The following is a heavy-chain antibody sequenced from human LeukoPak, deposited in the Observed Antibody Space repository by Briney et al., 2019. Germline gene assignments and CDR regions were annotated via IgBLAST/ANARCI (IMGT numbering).Heavy chain of an antibody. D-gene: IGHD1-14*01. J-gene: IGHJ4*02. V-gene: IGHV3-23*01. CDR1: GFTFSSYA. CDR3: AKVRKGAGTLDY. Sequence: PGGSLRLSCAASGFTFSSYAMSWVRQAPGKGLEWVSAISGSGGSTYYADSVKGRFTISRDNPKNTLYLQMNSLRAEDTAVYYCAKVRKGAGTLDYWGQGTLVTVSS. CDR2: ISGSGGST.